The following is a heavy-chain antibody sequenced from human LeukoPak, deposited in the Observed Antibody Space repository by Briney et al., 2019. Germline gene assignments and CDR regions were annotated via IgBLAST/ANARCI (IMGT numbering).Heavy chain of an antibody. Sequence: TGGSLRLSCAASGFTFSNCWMTWVRQAPGKGLEWVSSITQDGSAKFYVDSVKGRFTISRDNAKNSLYLQMNSLRAEDTAVYYCARDLGAAIKSYFDLWGRGTLVTVSS. J-gene: IGHJ2*01. CDR1: GFTFSNCW. CDR3: ARDLGAAIKSYFDL. CDR2: ITQDGSAK. V-gene: IGHV3-7*01. D-gene: IGHD2-2*02.